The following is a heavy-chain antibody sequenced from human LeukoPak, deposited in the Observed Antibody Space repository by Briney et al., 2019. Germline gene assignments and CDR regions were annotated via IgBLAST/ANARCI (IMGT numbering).Heavy chain of an antibody. CDR1: GLSLSNSA. Sequence: PGGSLRLSCVASGLSLSNSAMTWVRQAPGKGLEWVSILTGDGTGTFYADSVKGRFSISRDISTNTLYLQMTSLGVDDTALYYCAKSRVVVAAPGDFDYWGQGTLVTVSS. D-gene: IGHD2-15*01. CDR2: LTGDGTGT. V-gene: IGHV3-23*01. CDR3: AKSRVVVAAPGDFDY. J-gene: IGHJ4*02.